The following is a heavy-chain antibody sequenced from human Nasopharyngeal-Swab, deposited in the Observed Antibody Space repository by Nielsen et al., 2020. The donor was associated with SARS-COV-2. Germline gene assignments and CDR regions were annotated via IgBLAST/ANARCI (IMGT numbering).Heavy chain of an antibody. CDR1: GFTFNTYG. CDR2: ISTSSSYI. J-gene: IGHJ4*02. V-gene: IGHV3-21*04. D-gene: IGHD3-10*01. CDR3: AKDDSGWVGYFHY. Sequence: GESLKISCAASGFTFNTYGMNWVRQAPGKGLELVSSISTSSSYIYYADSVKGRFTISRDNSKNSLYLQMNSLRTEDTALYYCAKDDSGWVGYFHYWGQGTLVTVSS.